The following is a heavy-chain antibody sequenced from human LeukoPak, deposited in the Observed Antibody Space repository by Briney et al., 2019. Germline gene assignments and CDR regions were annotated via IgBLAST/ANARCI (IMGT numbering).Heavy chain of an antibody. Sequence: GGSLRLSCAASGFTFSSYAMSWVRQAPGKGLEWVSGINGGGSSTYYADSVKGRFSISRDNSKNTLFLQMNSLRAEDTAVYYCASSEFYYGFDVRGQGTTVTVSS. CDR1: GFTFSSYA. V-gene: IGHV3-23*01. CDR3: ASSEFYYGFDV. J-gene: IGHJ6*02. D-gene: IGHD3-10*01. CDR2: INGGGSST.